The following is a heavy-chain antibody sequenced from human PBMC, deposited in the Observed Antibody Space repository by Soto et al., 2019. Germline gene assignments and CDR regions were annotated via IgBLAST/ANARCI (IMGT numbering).Heavy chain of an antibody. CDR3: ARRESARGIASNWFDP. Sequence: GGSLRLSCAASGFTFSNYDMNWVHQAPGKGLEWVSFISSSSSSIYYADSVKGQFTISRDNAKNSLYLQMNSLRDEDTAVYYCARRESARGIASNWFDPWGQGTLVTVSS. CDR1: GFTFSNYD. CDR2: ISSSSSSI. J-gene: IGHJ5*02. V-gene: IGHV3-48*02. D-gene: IGHD5-12*01.